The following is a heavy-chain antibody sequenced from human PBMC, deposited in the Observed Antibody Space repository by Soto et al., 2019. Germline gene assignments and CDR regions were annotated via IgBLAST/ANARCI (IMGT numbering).Heavy chain of an antibody. CDR2: ISYDGSNK. CDR1: GFTFSSYA. CDR3: ARANTAPRGYSYGGYGMDV. J-gene: IGHJ6*02. D-gene: IGHD5-18*01. Sequence: QVQLVESGGGVVQPGRSLRLSCAASGFTFSSYAMHWVRQAPGKGLEWVAVISYDGSNKYYADSVKGRFTISRDNSKNTLYLQMNSLRAEDTAVYYCARANTAPRGYSYGGYGMDVWGRGTTVTVSS. V-gene: IGHV3-30-3*01.